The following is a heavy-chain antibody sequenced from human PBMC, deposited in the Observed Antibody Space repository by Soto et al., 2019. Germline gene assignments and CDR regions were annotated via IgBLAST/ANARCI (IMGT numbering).Heavy chain of an antibody. V-gene: IGHV3-30-3*01. CDR1: GFTFNSYA. D-gene: IGHD2-2*01. CDR2: ISYDGSNK. CDR3: ARGPSSLTRFDY. Sequence: GGSLRLSCAASGFTFNSYAMHWVRQAPGKGLEWVAVISYDGSNKYYADSVKGRFTISRDNSKNTLYLQMNSLRAEDTAVYYCARGPSSLTRFDYWGQGTLVTVSS. J-gene: IGHJ4*02.